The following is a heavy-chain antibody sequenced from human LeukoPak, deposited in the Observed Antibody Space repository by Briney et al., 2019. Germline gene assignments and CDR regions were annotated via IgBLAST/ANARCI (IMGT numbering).Heavy chain of an antibody. D-gene: IGHD3-9*01. J-gene: IGHJ6*02. CDR3: TRDLMDYDVSTGLHHYYMDV. Sequence: GGSLRLSCAASGFTFSSYWMSWVRQAPGKGLEWVANIKQDGSEKYYVDSVKGRFTISRDNAKNTLYPQMNTLRVEDTAVYYCTRDLMDYDVSTGLHHYYMDVWGQGTTVTVSS. CDR1: GFTFSSYW. V-gene: IGHV3-7*01. CDR2: IKQDGSEK.